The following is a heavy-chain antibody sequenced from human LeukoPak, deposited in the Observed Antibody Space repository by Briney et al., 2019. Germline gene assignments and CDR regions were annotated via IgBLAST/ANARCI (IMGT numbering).Heavy chain of an antibody. CDR3: ARVTADGSSDY. J-gene: IGHJ4*02. Sequence: GGSLRLSCAASGFTFSSYDMHWVRQATGKGLEWVSAIGTADDTYYPGSVKGRFTISRENAKNSLYLQMNSLRAGDTAVYYCARVTADGSSDYWGQGTLVTVSS. CDR1: GFTFSSYD. CDR2: IGTADDT. V-gene: IGHV3-13*01.